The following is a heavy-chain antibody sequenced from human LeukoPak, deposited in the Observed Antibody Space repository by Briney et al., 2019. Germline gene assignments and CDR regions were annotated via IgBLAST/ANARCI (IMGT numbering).Heavy chain of an antibody. CDR2: MKPNSGTT. D-gene: IGHD1-26*01. CDR1: GYTFTNYD. J-gene: IGHJ4*02. Sequence: ASVKVSCKASGYTFTNYDINWVRQATGQGLEWVGWMKPNSGTTGYAEKFQGRVTMTSNTSTSTAYMELSSLRSEDTAVYFCARDSEKGATTYWGQGTLVTVSS. CDR3: ARDSEKGATTY. V-gene: IGHV1-8*01.